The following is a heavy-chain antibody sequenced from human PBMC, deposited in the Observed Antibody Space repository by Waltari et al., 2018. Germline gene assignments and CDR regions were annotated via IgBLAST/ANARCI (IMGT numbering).Heavy chain of an antibody. CDR3: ASGVVEVIAHYYYYGMDV. CDR1: GFTFSSYS. V-gene: IGHV3-21*01. D-gene: IGHD3-16*01. J-gene: IGHJ6*02. CDR2: ISSSSSYI. Sequence: EVQLVESGGGLVKPGGSLRLSCAASGFTFSSYSMNWVRQAPGKGLEWVSSISSSSSYIYYADSVKGRFTISRDNAKNSLYLQMNSLRAEDTAVYYCASGVVEVIAHYYYYGMDVWGQGTTVTVSS.